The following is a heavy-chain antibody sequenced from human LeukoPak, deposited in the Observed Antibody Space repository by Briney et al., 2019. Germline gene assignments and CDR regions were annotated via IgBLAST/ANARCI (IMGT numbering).Heavy chain of an antibody. Sequence: GGSLRLSCAASGFTFSDYYMSWIRQAPGKGLEWVSYISSSGSTIYYADSVKGRFTISRDNAKNSLYLQMNSLRAEDTAVYYCARVRRGGWVDAFDIWGQGTMVSVSS. D-gene: IGHD6-19*01. CDR2: ISSSGSTI. J-gene: IGHJ3*02. V-gene: IGHV3-11*01. CDR1: GFTFSDYY. CDR3: ARVRRGGWVDAFDI.